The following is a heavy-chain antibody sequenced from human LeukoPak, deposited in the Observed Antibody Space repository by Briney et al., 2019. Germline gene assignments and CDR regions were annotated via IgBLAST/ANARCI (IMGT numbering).Heavy chain of an antibody. CDR1: GFTFSSYS. Sequence: GGSLRLSCAASGFTFSSYSMNWVRQAPGKGLEWVSYISSSSSTIYYADSVKGRFTISRDNAKNSLYLQMNSLRAEDTAVYYCAREGHLDSSGYYLGYWGQGTLVTVSS. CDR2: ISSSSSTI. V-gene: IGHV3-48*04. CDR3: AREGHLDSSGYYLGY. D-gene: IGHD3-22*01. J-gene: IGHJ4*02.